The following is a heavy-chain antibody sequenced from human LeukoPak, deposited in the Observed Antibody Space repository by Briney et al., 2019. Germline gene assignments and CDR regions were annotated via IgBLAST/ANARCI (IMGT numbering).Heavy chain of an antibody. CDR3: ARDITQTRDY. CDR1: GYKFTYYG. V-gene: IGHV1-18*01. D-gene: IGHD1-14*01. CDR2: INAYNGDR. J-gene: IGHJ4*02. Sequence: APVKVSCKTSGYKFTYYGVSWVRQAPGQGLEWMGWINAYNGDRNYAPTLQGRLTLTTDTFTSTAYMELRTLRSDDTAVYYCARDITQTRDYWGQGTQVTVSS.